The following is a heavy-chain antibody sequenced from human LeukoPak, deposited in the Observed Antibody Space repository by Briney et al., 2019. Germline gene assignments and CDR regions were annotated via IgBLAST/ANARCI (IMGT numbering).Heavy chain of an antibody. CDR1: GGSISSGSYY. D-gene: IGHD3-16*01. CDR2: IYTSGST. V-gene: IGHV4-61*02. Sequence: SETLSLTCTVSGGSISSGSYYWSWIRQPAGKGLEWIGRIYTSGSTNYNPSLKSRVTISVDTSKNQFSLKLSSVTAADTAVYYCASGRRFGYFDYWGQGTLVTVSS. J-gene: IGHJ4*02. CDR3: ASGRRFGYFDY.